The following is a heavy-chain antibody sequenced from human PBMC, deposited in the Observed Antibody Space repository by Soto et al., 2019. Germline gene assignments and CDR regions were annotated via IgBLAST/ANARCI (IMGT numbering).Heavy chain of an antibody. Sequence: SGPTLVNPTQTLTLTCTFSGFSLSTSGMCVSWIRQPPGKALEWLARIDWDDDKYYSTSLKTRLTISKDTSKNQVVLTMTNMDPVDTATYYCARESNLVYYYYGMDVWGQGTTVTVSS. CDR2: IDWDDDK. CDR1: GFSLSTSGMC. J-gene: IGHJ6*02. V-gene: IGHV2-70*11. CDR3: ARESNLVYYYYGMDV. D-gene: IGHD4-4*01.